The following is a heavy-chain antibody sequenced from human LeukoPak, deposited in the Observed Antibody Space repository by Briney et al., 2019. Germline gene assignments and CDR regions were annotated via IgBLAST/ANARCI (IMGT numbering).Heavy chain of an antibody. CDR1: GGSISSSSYY. CDR2: IYYSGST. J-gene: IGHJ4*02. D-gene: IGHD1-26*01. V-gene: IGHV4-39*01. CDR3: ARQRVGATMDY. Sequence: SETLSLTCTVSGGSISSSSYYWGWLRQPPGKGLEWIGSIYYSGSTYYNPSLKSRVTISVDTSKNQFSLKLSSVTAADTAVYYCARQRVGATMDYWGQGTLVTVSS.